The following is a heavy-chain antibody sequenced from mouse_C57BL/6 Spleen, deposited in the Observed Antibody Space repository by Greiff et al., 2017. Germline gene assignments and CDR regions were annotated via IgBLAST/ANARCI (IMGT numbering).Heavy chain of an antibody. CDR2: IHPNSGST. CDR1: GYTFTSYW. V-gene: IGHV1-64*01. CDR3: ATDYYVSSYVGY. J-gene: IGHJ2*01. D-gene: IGHD1-1*01. Sequence: QVQPQQPGAEPVKPGALVKLSRKASGYTFTSYWMHWVKQRPGQGLEWIGMIHPNSGSTNYNEKFKSKATLTVDKSSSTAYMQLSSLTSEDSAVYYCATDYYVSSYVGYWGQGTTLTVSS.